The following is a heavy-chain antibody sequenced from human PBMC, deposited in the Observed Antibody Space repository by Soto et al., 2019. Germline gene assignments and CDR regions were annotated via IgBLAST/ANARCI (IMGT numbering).Heavy chain of an antibody. Sequence: SETLSLTCTVSGGSVSSGSYYWSWIRQPPGKGLEWIGYIYYSGSTNYNPSLKSRVTISVDTSKNQFSLKLSSVTAADTAVYYCARVIPYYDSSGYYYYFDYWGQGTLVTVSS. D-gene: IGHD3-22*01. CDR2: IYYSGST. J-gene: IGHJ4*02. CDR1: GGSVSSGSYY. V-gene: IGHV4-61*01. CDR3: ARVIPYYDSSGYYYYFDY.